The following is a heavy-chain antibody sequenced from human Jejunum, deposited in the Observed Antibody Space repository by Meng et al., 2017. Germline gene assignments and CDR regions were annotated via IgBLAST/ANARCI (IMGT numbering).Heavy chain of an antibody. D-gene: IGHD3-16*01. CDR2: ISIRGNT. Sequence: SDTLSLTCTVSGDSISSGTYYWSWIRQPAGGGLEWIGRISIRGNTNFHPSLNSRVTMSVDASRNQFSLQLCSVTAADPAVYFCARTPATNYKDKLWPDNLFDSWGQGTLVTVSS. CDR3: ARTPATNYKDKLWPDNLFDS. CDR1: GDSISSGTYY. J-gene: IGHJ5*01. V-gene: IGHV4-61*02.